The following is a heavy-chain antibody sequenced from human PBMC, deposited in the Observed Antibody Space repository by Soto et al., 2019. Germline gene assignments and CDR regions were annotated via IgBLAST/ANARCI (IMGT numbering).Heavy chain of an antibody. CDR3: ARDLYCSGGSCYPNWFDP. V-gene: IGHV1-69*13. D-gene: IGHD2-15*01. J-gene: IGHJ5*02. CDR1: GGTFSSYA. Sequence: ASVKVSCKASGGTFSSYAISWVRQAPGQGLEWMGGIIPIFGTANYAQKFQGRVTITADESTSTAYMELSSLRSEDTAVYYCARDLYCSGGSCYPNWFDPWGQGTLVTVSS. CDR2: IIPIFGTA.